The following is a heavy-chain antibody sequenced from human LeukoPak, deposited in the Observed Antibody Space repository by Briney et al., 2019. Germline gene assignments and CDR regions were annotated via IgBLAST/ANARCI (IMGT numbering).Heavy chain of an antibody. J-gene: IGHJ4*02. V-gene: IGHV1-8*01. CDR2: MNPNSGNT. CDR1: GYTFTSYD. CDR3: ARGYIVLMVYASEFDY. Sequence: ASVKVSCKASGYTFTSYDINWVRQAAGQGLEWMGWMNPNSGNTVYAQKFQGRVTMTRNTSISTAYMELSSLRSEDTAVYYCARGYIVLMVYASEFDYWGQGTLATVSS. D-gene: IGHD2-8*01.